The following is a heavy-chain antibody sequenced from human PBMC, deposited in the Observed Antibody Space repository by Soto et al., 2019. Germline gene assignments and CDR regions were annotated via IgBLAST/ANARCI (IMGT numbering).Heavy chain of an antibody. V-gene: IGHV3-74*03. Sequence: EVQLVESGGGLVQPGESLRLSCAASGLTFRSYWMHWVRQAPGKGLVWVSRINTDGSVAMYVDSVKGRFTISRDNAKNSLVLRMNSLRPEDTAVYYCVRDMQLLRLDSWGQGTLVTVSS. J-gene: IGHJ4*02. D-gene: IGHD2-2*01. CDR2: INTDGSVA. CDR1: GLTFRSYW. CDR3: VRDMQLLRLDS.